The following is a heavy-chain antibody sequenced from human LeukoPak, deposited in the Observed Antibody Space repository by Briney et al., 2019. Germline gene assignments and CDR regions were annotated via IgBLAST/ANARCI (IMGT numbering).Heavy chain of an antibody. J-gene: IGHJ4*02. Sequence: GASVKVSCKASGYTFTSYYMHWVRQAPGQGLEWMGIINPSGGSTSYAQKFQGRVTMTRDTSTSTVYMELSSLRSEDSAVYYCARGPSTPIDDYGIRYFDYWGQGTLVTVSS. CDR1: GYTFTSYY. CDR3: ARGPSTPIDDYGIRYFDY. V-gene: IGHV1-46*01. CDR2: INPSGGST. D-gene: IGHD4-17*01.